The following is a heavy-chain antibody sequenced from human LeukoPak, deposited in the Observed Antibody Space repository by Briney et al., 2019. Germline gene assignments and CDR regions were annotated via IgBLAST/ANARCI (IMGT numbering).Heavy chain of an antibody. J-gene: IGHJ4*02. V-gene: IGHV3-30*19. D-gene: IGHD6-19*01. Sequence: GGSLRLSCAASGFTFSSYGMHWVRQAPGKGLEWVAVIWYDGSNKYYADSVKGRFTISRDNSKNTLYLQMNSLRAEDTAVYYCSGAHSSGWYNLDYWGQGTLVTVSS. CDR1: GFTFSSYG. CDR3: SGAHSSGWYNLDY. CDR2: IWYDGSNK.